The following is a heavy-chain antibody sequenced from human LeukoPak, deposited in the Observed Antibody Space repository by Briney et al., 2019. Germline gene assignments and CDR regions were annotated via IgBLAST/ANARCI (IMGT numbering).Heavy chain of an antibody. CDR3: ARVMSFRYSPNDY. V-gene: IGHV3-7*01. J-gene: IGHJ4*02. D-gene: IGHD6-13*01. CDR2: IKQDGSEK. Sequence: GGSLRLSCAASGFTFSSYWMSWVRQAPGKGLEWVANIKQDGSEKYYVDSVKGRFTISRDNAKNSLYLQMNSLRAEDTAVYYCARVMSFRYSPNDYWGQGTLVTVSS. CDR1: GFTFSSYW.